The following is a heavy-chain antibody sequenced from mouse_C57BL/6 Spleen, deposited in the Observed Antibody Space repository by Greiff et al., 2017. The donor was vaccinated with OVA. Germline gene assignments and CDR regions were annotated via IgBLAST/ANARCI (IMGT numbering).Heavy chain of an antibody. CDR3: ARNRGGYYAMDY. CDR1: GFTFSDYG. CDR2: ISSGSSTI. V-gene: IGHV5-17*01. J-gene: IGHJ4*01. Sequence: EVHLVESGGGLVKPGGSLKLSCAASGFTFSDYGMHWVRQAPEKGLEWVAYISSGSSTIYYADTVKGRFTISRDNAKNTLFLQMTSLRSEDTAMYYCARNRGGYYAMDYWGQGTSVTVSS.